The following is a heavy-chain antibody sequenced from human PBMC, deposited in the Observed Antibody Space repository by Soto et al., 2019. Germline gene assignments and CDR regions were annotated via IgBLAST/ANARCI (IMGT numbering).Heavy chain of an antibody. J-gene: IGHJ4*02. V-gene: IGHV3-30*03. Sequence: GGSLRLSCAASGFTFSSYGMHWVRQAPGKGLEWVAVISYDGSNKYYADSVKGRFTISRDNSKNTLYLQMNSLRAEDTAVYYCASNYGSGSYTQDYWGQGTLVTVSS. CDR2: ISYDGSNK. CDR1: GFTFSSYG. CDR3: ASNYGSGSYTQDY. D-gene: IGHD3-10*01.